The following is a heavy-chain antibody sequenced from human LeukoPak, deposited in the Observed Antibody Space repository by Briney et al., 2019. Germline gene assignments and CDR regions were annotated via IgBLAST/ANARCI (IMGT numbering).Heavy chain of an antibody. CDR1: GGSFSGYY. D-gene: IGHD5-18*01. CDR2: IYHSGST. Sequence: SETLSLTCAVYGGSFSGYYWSWIRQPPGKGLEWIGYIYHSGSTYYNPSLKSRVTISVDRSKNQFSLKLSSVTAADTAVYYCARGLFPRDTAMAPNWFDPWGQGTLVTVSS. CDR3: ARGLFPRDTAMAPNWFDP. J-gene: IGHJ5*02. V-gene: IGHV4-34*01.